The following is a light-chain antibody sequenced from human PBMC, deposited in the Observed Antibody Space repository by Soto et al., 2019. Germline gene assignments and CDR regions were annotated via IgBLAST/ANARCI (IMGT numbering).Light chain of an antibody. CDR2: AAS. V-gene: IGKV1-39*01. Sequence: DIQMTQSPSSLSASVGDRVTITCRASQSISSYLNWYQQKPGKANKLLIYAASSLQSGVPSRLSGSGSGTDFTLTISCLQSEDFATYYCQQYSSYTRTFGQGTKVDIX. J-gene: IGKJ1*01. CDR1: QSISSY. CDR3: QQYSSYTRT.